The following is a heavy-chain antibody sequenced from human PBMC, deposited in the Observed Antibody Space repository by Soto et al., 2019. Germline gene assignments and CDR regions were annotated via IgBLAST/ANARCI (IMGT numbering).Heavy chain of an antibody. Sequence: ASVKVSCKASGYTFTSYDINWVRQATGQGLEWMGWMNPNSGNTGYAQKFQGRVTMTSNTSISTAYMELSSLRSDDTAVYYCARDHVDIVATIDYWGQETLVTVSS. CDR2: MNPNSGNT. V-gene: IGHV1-8*01. CDR1: GYTFTSYD. D-gene: IGHD5-12*01. J-gene: IGHJ4*02. CDR3: ARDHVDIVATIDY.